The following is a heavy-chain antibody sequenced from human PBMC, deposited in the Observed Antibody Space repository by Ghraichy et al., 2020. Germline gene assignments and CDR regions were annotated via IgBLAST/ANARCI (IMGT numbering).Heavy chain of an antibody. CDR1: GYTFTSYG. CDR3: ARVVSGYSYGADFDY. CDR2: ISAYNGNT. D-gene: IGHD5-18*01. V-gene: IGHV1-18*04. Sequence: ASVKVSCKASGYTFTSYGISWVRQAPGQGLEWMGWISAYNGNTNYAQKLQGRVTMTTDTSTSTAYMELRSLRSDDTAVYYCARVVSGYSYGADFDYWGQGTLVTVSS. J-gene: IGHJ4*02.